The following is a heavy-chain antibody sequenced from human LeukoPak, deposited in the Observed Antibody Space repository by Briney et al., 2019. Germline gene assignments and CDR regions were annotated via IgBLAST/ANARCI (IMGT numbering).Heavy chain of an antibody. J-gene: IGHJ4*02. CDR2: INEDGSGK. Sequence: GGSVRLSCGASGFTFSRYWMSWVRQAPGKGLEWLANINEDGSGKYYVDSVKGRFTMSRDNAKNSLYLQMNSLRAEDTAVYYCAISMAGRLAPSDLTGDYWGQGTLVTVSS. V-gene: IGHV3-7*05. CDR1: GFTFSRYW. CDR3: AISMAGRLAPSDLTGDY. D-gene: IGHD6-6*01.